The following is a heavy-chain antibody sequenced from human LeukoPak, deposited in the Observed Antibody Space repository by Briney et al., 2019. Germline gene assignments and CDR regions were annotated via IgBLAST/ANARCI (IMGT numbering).Heavy chain of an antibody. CDR1: GFTFTTYA. CDR3: AKDKAAAGPKFDY. CDR2: ISNSGGST. Sequence: GGSLRLSCAVSGFTFTTYAMSWVRQAPGRGLEWISAISNSGGSTYYADSVRGRFTISRDNSKNTLFLQMNSLRGEDTAVYYCAKDKAAAGPKFDYWGQGTLVTVSS. D-gene: IGHD6-13*01. J-gene: IGHJ4*02. V-gene: IGHV3-23*01.